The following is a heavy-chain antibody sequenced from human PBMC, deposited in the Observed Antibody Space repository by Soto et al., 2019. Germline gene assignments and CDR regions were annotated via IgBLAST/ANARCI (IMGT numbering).Heavy chain of an antibody. J-gene: IGHJ6*04. CDR3: ARDRNYYDSSVSGMDV. CDR2: INPSGGST. D-gene: IGHD3-22*01. Sequence: GASVRVSCKASGYSFTSYYMHWVRQAPGQGLEWMGIINPSGGSTSYAQKFQGRVTMTRDTSTSTVYMELSSLRSEDTAVYYCARDRNYYDSSVSGMDVWGKGTTVTASS. V-gene: IGHV1-46*01. CDR1: GYSFTSYY.